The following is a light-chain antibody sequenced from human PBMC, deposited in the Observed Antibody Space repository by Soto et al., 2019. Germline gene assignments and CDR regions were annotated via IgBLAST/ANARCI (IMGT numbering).Light chain of an antibody. V-gene: IGKV3-11*01. CDR2: DAS. CDR1: QSVSSY. CDR3: QQRANWPPLT. Sequence: EIVLTQSPATLSLSPGERATLSCRASQSVSSYLAWYQQKPGQAPRLLIYDASNRATGVPARFSGSGSGTDFTLTISSLEPEDFGVYYCQQRANWPPLTFVGGTKVEIK. J-gene: IGKJ4*01.